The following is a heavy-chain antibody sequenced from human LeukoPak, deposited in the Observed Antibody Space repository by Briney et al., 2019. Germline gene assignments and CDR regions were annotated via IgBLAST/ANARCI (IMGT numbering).Heavy chain of an antibody. CDR3: ARVGHGSGSYDWFDP. CDR2: ISSSGSTI. J-gene: IGHJ5*02. V-gene: IGHV3-48*03. D-gene: IGHD3-10*01. CDR1: GFTFSSYE. Sequence: GGSLRLSCAASGFTFSSYEMNWVRQAPGKGLEWVSYISSSGSTIYYADSVKGRFTISRDNAKNSLYLQMNSLRAEDTAVYYCARVGHGSGSYDWFDPWGQGTLVTVSS.